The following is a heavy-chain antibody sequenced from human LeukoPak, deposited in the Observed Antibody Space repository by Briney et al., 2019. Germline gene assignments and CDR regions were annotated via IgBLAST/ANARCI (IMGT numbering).Heavy chain of an antibody. Sequence: SETLSLTCSVSGGYIITSDHYWGWIRQPPGKGLEWIGSIYYTGSTSTNPFFKSRVTVSVDTSKNQFSLNLTSVTAADTAVYYCARERYYYSGKTWFDPWGQGTLVTVSS. CDR3: ARERYYYSGKTWFDP. CDR2: IYYTGST. V-gene: IGHV4-39*07. D-gene: IGHD4-23*01. CDR1: GGYIITSDHY. J-gene: IGHJ5*02.